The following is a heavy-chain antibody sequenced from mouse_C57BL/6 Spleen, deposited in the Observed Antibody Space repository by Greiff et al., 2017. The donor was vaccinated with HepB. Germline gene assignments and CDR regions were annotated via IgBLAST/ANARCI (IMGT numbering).Heavy chain of an antibody. J-gene: IGHJ2*01. CDR2: IYPRSGNT. CDR3: ARKGAGVPYYFDY. D-gene: IGHD2-14*01. CDR1: GYTFTSYG. Sequence: VKLQESGAELARPGASVKLSCKASGYTFTSYGISWVKQRTGQGLEWIGEIYPRSGNTYYNEKFKGKATLTADKSSSTAYMELRSLTSEDSAVYFCARKGAGVPYYFDYWGQGTTLTVSS. V-gene: IGHV1-81*01.